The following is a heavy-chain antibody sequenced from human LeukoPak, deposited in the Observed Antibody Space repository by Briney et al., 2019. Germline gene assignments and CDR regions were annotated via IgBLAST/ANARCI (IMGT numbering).Heavy chain of an antibody. D-gene: IGHD5-18*01. V-gene: IGHV4-59*12. CDR3: ARGRRGYSYGTRFDP. CDR2: IYYSGST. Sequence: SETLSLTCTVSGGSISSYYWSWIRQPPGKGLEWIGYIYYSGSTNYNPSLKSRVTISVDTSKNQFSLKLSSVTAADTAVYYCARGRRGYSYGTRFDPWGQGTLVTVSS. J-gene: IGHJ5*02. CDR1: GGSISSYY.